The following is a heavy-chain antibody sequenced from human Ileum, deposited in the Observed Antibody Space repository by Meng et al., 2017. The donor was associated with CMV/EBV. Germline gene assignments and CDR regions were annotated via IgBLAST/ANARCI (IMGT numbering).Heavy chain of an antibody. Sequence: ASVKVSCKASGYTFTGYYIHWVRQAPGQGLEWMGWINPNSGGTNYAQKFQGRVTLTRDTSISTAYMELSRLRSDDTAVYYCARSWELTAHDYWGQGTLVTVSS. D-gene: IGHD1-26*01. V-gene: IGHV1-2*02. CDR3: ARSWELTAHDY. CDR1: GYTFTGYY. J-gene: IGHJ4*02. CDR2: INPNSGGT.